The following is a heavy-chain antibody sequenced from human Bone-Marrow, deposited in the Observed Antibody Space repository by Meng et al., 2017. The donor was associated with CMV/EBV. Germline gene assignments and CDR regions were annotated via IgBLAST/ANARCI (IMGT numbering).Heavy chain of an antibody. D-gene: IGHD2-8*01. CDR1: GGSIRSFY. Sequence: SETLSLTCTVSVVSGGSIRSFYWSWIRQPPGKGLEWIGNVFYTGTTNHNPSLKSRVTMSVDTSKNQVSLKLRSLSAADTAVYYCARGRSCVNGVCYEDHNYFGPWGQGILVTVSS. CDR3: ARGRSCVNGVCYEDHNYFGP. J-gene: IGHJ5*02. CDR2: VFYTGTT. V-gene: IGHV4-59*01.